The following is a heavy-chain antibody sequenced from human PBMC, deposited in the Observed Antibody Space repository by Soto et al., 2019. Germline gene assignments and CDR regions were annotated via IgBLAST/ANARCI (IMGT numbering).Heavy chain of an antibody. CDR1: GFTFSSYA. D-gene: IGHD3-22*01. CDR2: ISGSGGST. Sequence: EVQLLESGGGLVQPGGSLRLSCAASGFTFSSYAMSWVRQAPGKGLEWVSAISGSGGSTYYADSVKGRFTISRDNSKNTLYLQMNSLRAEDTAVYYCAKDRISYYYDSSGYYPFDYWGQGTLVTVSS. V-gene: IGHV3-23*01. J-gene: IGHJ4*02. CDR3: AKDRISYYYDSSGYYPFDY.